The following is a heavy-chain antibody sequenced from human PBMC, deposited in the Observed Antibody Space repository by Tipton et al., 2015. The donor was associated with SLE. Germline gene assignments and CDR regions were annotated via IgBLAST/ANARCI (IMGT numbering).Heavy chain of an antibody. J-gene: IGHJ4*02. CDR3: AKDSGGKGLAAGTNYFEY. CDR1: GFTFSSSG. CDR2: IGYDGSNK. D-gene: IGHD6-13*01. Sequence: SLRLSCAASGFTFSSSGIHWVRQAPGTGLEWVAFIGYDGSNKYYADFVKGRFTSSRDNSKNTLYLQMNSLRVEDAALYYCAKDSGGKGLAAGTNYFEYWGQGTLVTVSS. V-gene: IGHV3-30*02.